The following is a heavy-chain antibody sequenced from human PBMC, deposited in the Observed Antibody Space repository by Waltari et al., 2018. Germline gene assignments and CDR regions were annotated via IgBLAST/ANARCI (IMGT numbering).Heavy chain of an antibody. J-gene: IGHJ6*03. CDR1: GGSISTTTYY. Sequence: QLQLQESGPGLVKPSETLSLTCTVSGGSISTTTYYRGGIRRPPGKGLEWIGSISYSGSTSYNPSLNSRVTMSVDTSKNQFSLKLNSVTAADTAVYYCARQATDTYYYYYMDVWGKGTTVTVSS. V-gene: IGHV4-39*01. D-gene: IGHD2-21*02. CDR3: ARQATDTYYYYYMDV. CDR2: ISYSGST.